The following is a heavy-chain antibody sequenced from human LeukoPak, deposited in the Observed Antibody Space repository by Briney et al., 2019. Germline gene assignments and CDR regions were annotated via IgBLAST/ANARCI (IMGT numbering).Heavy chain of an antibody. V-gene: IGHV3-23*01. CDR2: ISGSGGST. J-gene: IGHJ4*02. CDR3: ARNRGWLQFDY. D-gene: IGHD5-12*01. Sequence: GGSLRLSCAASGFTFSSYAMSWVRQAPGKGLEWVSAISGSGGSTYYADSVKGRFTISSDNSKNTLYLQMNSLRAEDTAVYYCARNRGWLQFDYWGQGTLVTVSS. CDR1: GFTFSSYA.